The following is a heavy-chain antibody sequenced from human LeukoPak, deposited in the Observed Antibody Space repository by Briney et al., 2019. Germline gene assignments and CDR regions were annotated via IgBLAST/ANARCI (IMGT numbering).Heavy chain of an antibody. J-gene: IGHJ4*02. Sequence: ASVKVSCKASGYTFTSYYMHWVRQAPGQGREWMGIINPSGGSTSYAQKFQGRVTMTRDTSTSTVYMELSSLRSEDTAVYYCARNRPVYGGVDYWGQGTLVTVSS. CDR3: ARNRPVYGGVDY. CDR1: GYTFTSYY. CDR2: INPSGGST. D-gene: IGHD4-23*01. V-gene: IGHV1-46*01.